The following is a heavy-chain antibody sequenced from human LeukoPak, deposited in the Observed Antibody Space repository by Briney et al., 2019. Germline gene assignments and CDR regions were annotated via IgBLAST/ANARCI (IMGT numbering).Heavy chain of an antibody. D-gene: IGHD4-17*01. CDR3: ARGDDYGDCPFDY. CDR2: ISSSSSYT. Sequence: GGSLRLSCAASGFTFSDYYMSWIRQAPGKGLVWVPYISSSSSYTNYADSVKGRFTISRDNAKNSLYLQMNSLRAEDTAVYYCARGDDYGDCPFDYWGQGTLVTVSS. CDR1: GFTFSDYY. J-gene: IGHJ4*02. V-gene: IGHV3-11*05.